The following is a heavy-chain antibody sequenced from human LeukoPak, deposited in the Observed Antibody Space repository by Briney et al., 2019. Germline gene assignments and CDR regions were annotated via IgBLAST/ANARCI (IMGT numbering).Heavy chain of an antibody. CDR3: AKRNGDHSDY. CDR1: GYSFTTYW. D-gene: IGHD4-23*01. CDR2: IYPFDSNT. V-gene: IGHV5-51*01. J-gene: IGHJ4*02. Sequence: GASPQTPSKASGYSFTTYWNGWVRQMPGKRREWMGIIYPFDSNTKYNPSFQGQVTISADKSINTASLQRSTLNASDTAMYYCAKRNGDHSDYWGQGALVTVSS.